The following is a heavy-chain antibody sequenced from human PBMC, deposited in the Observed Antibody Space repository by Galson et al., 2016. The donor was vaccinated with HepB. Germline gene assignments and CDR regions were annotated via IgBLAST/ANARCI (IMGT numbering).Heavy chain of an antibody. CDR2: ITRSSDTM. CDR3: ARDYYFRLGY. D-gene: IGHD3-10*01. V-gene: IGHV3-48*02. CDR1: GFIFSDYN. J-gene: IGHJ4*02. Sequence: SLRLSCAASGFIFSDYNMNWARQAPGQGLEWIAWITRSSDTMYYADSVKGRFTLSRDNAKNSLYLEMNSLRDEDTAVYYCARDYYFRLGYWGQGTLVTVSS.